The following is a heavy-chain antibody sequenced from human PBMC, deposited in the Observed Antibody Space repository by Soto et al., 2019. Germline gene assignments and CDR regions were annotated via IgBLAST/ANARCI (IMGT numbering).Heavy chain of an antibody. V-gene: IGHV4-59*01. CDR1: ADFFSSYF. Sequence: SETLSLACSVSADFFSSYFWTWIRQPPGKGLEYIGHIYYSGSTIYNPPLRSRVTISIDTSKNQFSLKMTSVTAADTAVYYCARDGGFDILTGYSSYGMDVWGQRTTVTGSS. CDR2: IYYSGST. CDR3: ARDGGFDILTGYSSYGMDV. D-gene: IGHD3-9*01. J-gene: IGHJ6*02.